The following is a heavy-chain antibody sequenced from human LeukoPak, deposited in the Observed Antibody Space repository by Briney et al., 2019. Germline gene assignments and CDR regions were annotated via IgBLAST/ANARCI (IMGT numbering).Heavy chain of an antibody. V-gene: IGHV3-30*18. D-gene: IGHD1-26*01. CDR1: GFTFSSYG. J-gene: IGHJ4*02. CDR3: AKDGSGSWRPDY. CDR2: ISYDGSNK. Sequence: GGSLRLSCAASGFTFSSYGMHWVRQAPGKGLEWVAVISYDGSNKYYADSVKGRFTISRDNSKNTLYLQMNSLRAEDTAVYYCAKDGSGSWRPDYWGQGTLVTVSS.